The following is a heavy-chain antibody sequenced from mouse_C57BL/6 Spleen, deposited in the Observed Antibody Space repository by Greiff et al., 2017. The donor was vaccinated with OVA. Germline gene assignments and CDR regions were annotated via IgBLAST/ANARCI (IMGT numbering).Heavy chain of an antibody. CDR3: ARRGNYAMGY. Sequence: EVKLVESGGGLVKPGGSLKLSCAASGFTFSDYGMHWVRQAPEKGLEWVAYISSGSSTIYYADTVKGRFTISRDNAKNTLFLQMTSLWSEDTAIYYCARRGNYAMGYWGQGASVSASS. V-gene: IGHV5-17*01. CDR2: ISSGSSTI. CDR1: GFTFSDYG. J-gene: IGHJ4*01.